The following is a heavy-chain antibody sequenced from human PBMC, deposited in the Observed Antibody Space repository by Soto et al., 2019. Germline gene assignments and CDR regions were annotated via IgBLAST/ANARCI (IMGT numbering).Heavy chain of an antibody. J-gene: IGHJ4*02. CDR2: IIPVFGTA. V-gene: IGHV1-69*13. Sequence: GASVKVSCKASGGTFSSYAISWVRQAPGQGLEWMGGIIPVFGTANYAQKFQGRVTITADESTSTAYMELSSLRSEGTAVYYCARVDYDILTGFDYWGQGTLVTVSS. D-gene: IGHD3-9*01. CDR1: GGTFSSYA. CDR3: ARVDYDILTGFDY.